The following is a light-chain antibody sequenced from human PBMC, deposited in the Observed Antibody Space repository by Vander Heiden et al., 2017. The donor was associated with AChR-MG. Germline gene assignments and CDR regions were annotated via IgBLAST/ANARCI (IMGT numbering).Light chain of an antibody. CDR2: GAS. V-gene: IGKV3-20*01. CDR3: QQYGSSLFT. Sequence: EIVLTQSPGTLSLSPGERATLSCRASQGGSSSYLAWYQQKPGQAPRLLIYGASSRATGIPDRFSGSGSGTDFTITISRLEPEDFAVYYCQQYGSSLFTFGPGTKVDIK. CDR1: QGGSSSY. J-gene: IGKJ3*01.